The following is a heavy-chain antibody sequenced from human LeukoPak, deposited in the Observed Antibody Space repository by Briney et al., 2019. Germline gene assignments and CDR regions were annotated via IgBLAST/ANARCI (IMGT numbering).Heavy chain of an antibody. D-gene: IGHD1-14*01. CDR2: IYYSGST. CDR1: GFTVSSNY. J-gene: IGHJ3*02. Sequence: LRLSCAASGFTVSSNYMSWVRQHPGKGLEWIGYIYYSGSTYYNPSLKSRVTISVDTSKNQFSLKLSSVTAADTAVYYCARDWPARGIGIWGQGTMVTVSS. V-gene: IGHV4-31*02. CDR3: ARDWPARGIGI.